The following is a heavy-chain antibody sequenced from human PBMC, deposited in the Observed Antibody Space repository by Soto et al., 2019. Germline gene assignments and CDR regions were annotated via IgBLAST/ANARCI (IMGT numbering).Heavy chain of an antibody. V-gene: IGHV1-58*01. CDR3: AALGGTTVTSAFDY. CDR2: IVVGSGNT. D-gene: IGHD4-17*01. CDR1: GFTFTSSA. Sequence: SVKVSCKASGFTFTSSAVQWVRQARGQRLEWIGWIVVGSGNTNYAQKFQERVTITRDMSTSTAYMELSSLRSEDTAVHYCAALGGTTVTSAFDYWGQGTLVTVSS. J-gene: IGHJ4*02.